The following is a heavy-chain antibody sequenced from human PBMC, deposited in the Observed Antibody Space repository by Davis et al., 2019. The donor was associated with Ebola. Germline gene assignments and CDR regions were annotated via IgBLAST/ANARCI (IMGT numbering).Heavy chain of an antibody. CDR2: ISVRSIT. D-gene: IGHD4-17*01. V-gene: IGHV3-23*01. J-gene: IGHJ5*02. CDR3: AKVHPPTTVTTGWFDP. Sequence: LTCAASGFLLSSYAMSWVRQAPGKGLEWVSSISVRSITYHADSVKGRFTISRDNSKNTLYLQMNSLRAEDTAVYYCAKVHPPTTVTTGWFDPWGQGTLVTVSS. CDR1: GFLLSSYA.